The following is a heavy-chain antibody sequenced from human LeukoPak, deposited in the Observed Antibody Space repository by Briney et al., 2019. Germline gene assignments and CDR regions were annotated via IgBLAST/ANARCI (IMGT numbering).Heavy chain of an antibody. D-gene: IGHD2-2*01. CDR1: GGTFSSYA. CDR2: MNPNSGNT. Sequence: ASVKVSCKASGGTFSSYAISWVRQAPGQGLEWMGWMNPNSGNTGYAQKFQGRVTITRNTSISTAYMELSSLRSEDTAVYYCARTCGCSSTSCLGWFDPWGQGTLVTVSS. J-gene: IGHJ5*02. V-gene: IGHV1-8*03. CDR3: ARTCGCSSTSCLGWFDP.